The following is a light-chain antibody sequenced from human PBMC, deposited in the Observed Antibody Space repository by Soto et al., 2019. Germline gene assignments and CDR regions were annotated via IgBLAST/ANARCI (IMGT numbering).Light chain of an antibody. V-gene: IGLV1-40*01. Sequence: QSVLTQPPSVSGAPGQRVTISCTGSSSNIGAGYDVHWYQQLPGTAPKLLIYGNSNRPSVVPDLFSGSKSGTSASLAITGLQAEDEADYYCQSYDSSLSGWVFGTGTKLTVL. CDR1: SSNIGAGYD. CDR3: QSYDSSLSGWV. J-gene: IGLJ1*01. CDR2: GNS.